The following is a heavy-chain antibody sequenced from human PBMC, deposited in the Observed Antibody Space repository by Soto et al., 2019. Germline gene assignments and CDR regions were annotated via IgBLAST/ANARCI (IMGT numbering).Heavy chain of an antibody. CDR1: GYSFTSYW. CDR2: IYPGDSDT. CDR3: AGGGVRGVITRTRDYYGMDV. D-gene: IGHD3-10*01. Sequence: PGESLKISCKGSGYSFTSYWIGWVRQMPGKGLEWMGIIYPGDSDTRYSPSFQGQVAISADKSISTAYLQWSSLKASDTAMYYCAGGGVRGVITRTRDYYGMDVWGQGXTVTVS. V-gene: IGHV5-51*01. J-gene: IGHJ6*02.